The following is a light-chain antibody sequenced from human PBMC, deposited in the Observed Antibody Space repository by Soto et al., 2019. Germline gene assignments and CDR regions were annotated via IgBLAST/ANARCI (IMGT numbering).Light chain of an antibody. V-gene: IGKV3D-15*01. CDR1: QSVSTS. CDR3: QQYNNWPEWT. CDR2: DAS. Sequence: SPRTLPVSHRERATLSCRFSQSVSTSLAWYHQKPGEGPRLLISDASIRAAGIPARFSGSGSGTEFTLTISSLQSEDFAVYYCQQYNNWPEWTFGQGTKVDI. J-gene: IGKJ1*01.